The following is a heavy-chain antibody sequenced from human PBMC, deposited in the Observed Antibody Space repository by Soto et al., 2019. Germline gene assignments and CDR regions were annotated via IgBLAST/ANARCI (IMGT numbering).Heavy chain of an antibody. CDR2: IYYSGST. V-gene: IGHV4-30-4*01. CDR1: GGSISSGVYY. Sequence: PSETLSLTCTVSGGSISSGVYYWSWIRQPPGKGLEWIGYIYYSGSTNYNPSLKSRVTISVDTSKNQFSLKLSSVTAADTAVYYCASSEVGRYCSSTSCYGTIDYWGQGTLVTVSS. D-gene: IGHD2-2*01. CDR3: ASSEVGRYCSSTSCYGTIDY. J-gene: IGHJ4*02.